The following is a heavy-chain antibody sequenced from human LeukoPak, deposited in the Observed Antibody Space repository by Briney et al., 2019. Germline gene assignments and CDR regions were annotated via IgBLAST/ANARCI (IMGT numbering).Heavy chain of an antibody. J-gene: IGHJ6*04. V-gene: IGHV3-7*01. D-gene: IGHD3-10*02. CDR1: GFTFSSYW. CDR3: AELGITMIGGV. Sequence: GSLRLSCAASGFTFSSYWMSWVRQAPGKGLEWVANIKQDGSEKYYVDSVKGRFTISRDNAKNSLYLQMNSLRAEDTAVHYCAELGITMIGGVWGKGTTVTISS. CDR2: IKQDGSEK.